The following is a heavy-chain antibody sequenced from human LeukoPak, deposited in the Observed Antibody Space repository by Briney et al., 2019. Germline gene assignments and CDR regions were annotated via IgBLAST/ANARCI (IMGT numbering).Heavy chain of an antibody. V-gene: IGHV5-51*01. D-gene: IGHD3-10*01. CDR3: ARTSSGSYQGGLGNDY. CDR1: GYSFTSYW. J-gene: IGHJ4*02. Sequence: GESLKISCKGSGYSFTSYWIGWVRQMPGKGLEWMGIIYPGDSDTRYSPSFQGQVTISADKSISTAYLQWSSLKASDTAMYYCARTSSGSYQGGLGNDYWGQGTLVTVSS. CDR2: IYPGDSDT.